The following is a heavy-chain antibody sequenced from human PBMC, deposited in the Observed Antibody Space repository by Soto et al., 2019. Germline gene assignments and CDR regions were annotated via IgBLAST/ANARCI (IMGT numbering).Heavy chain of an antibody. D-gene: IGHD3-10*01. V-gene: IGHV1-18*01. CDR2: ISPYNGNT. J-gene: IGHJ6*02. CDR3: ARGIGGWFGVAYYYGMDV. CDR1: GYTFTSYG. Sequence: QVQLVQSGAEVKKPGASVKVSCKASGYTFTSYGISWVRQAPGQGLEWMGWISPYNGNTNYAQKLQGRVTMTTDTPKSTAHMDLGSLRSDDTAVYYCARGIGGWFGVAYYYGMDVWGQGTTVTVSS.